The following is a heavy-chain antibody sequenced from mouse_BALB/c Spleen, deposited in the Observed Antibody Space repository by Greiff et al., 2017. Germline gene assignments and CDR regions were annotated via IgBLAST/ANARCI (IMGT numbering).Heavy chain of an antibody. CDR1: GYSITSGYY. CDR3: ARKIYYDYDYAMDY. J-gene: IGHJ4*01. V-gene: IGHV3-6*02. CDR2: ISYDGSN. Sequence: ESGPGLVKPSQSLSLTCSVTGYSITSGYYWTWIRQFPGNKLEWMGYISYDGSNNYNPSLKNRISITRDTSKNQFFLKLNSVTTEDTATYSGARKIYYDYDYAMDYWGQGTSVTVSS. D-gene: IGHD2-4*01.